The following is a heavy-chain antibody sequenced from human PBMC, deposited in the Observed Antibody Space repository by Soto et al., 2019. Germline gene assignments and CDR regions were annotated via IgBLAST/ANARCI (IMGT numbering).Heavy chain of an antibody. D-gene: IGHD4-4*01. CDR2: INSDGNST. V-gene: IGHV3-74*01. CDR3: ARGSNHFDY. J-gene: IGHJ4*02. CDR1: GFTFSPFW. Sequence: EVQLVESGGGLVQPGGSLRLSCAASGFTFSPFWMHWVRQVSGKGPVWVSRINSDGNSTSYADSVKGRFTISRDNAKNTLYLQMNSLGAEDTAVYYCARGSNHFDYWGQGTLVTVSS.